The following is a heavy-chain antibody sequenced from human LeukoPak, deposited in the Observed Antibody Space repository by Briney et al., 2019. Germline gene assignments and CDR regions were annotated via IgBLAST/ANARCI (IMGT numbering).Heavy chain of an antibody. V-gene: IGHV4-38-2*02. CDR1: GYSISSGFH. CDR3: ARVKSQRGKDYYYYYMDV. D-gene: IGHD5-24*01. J-gene: IGHJ6*03. Sequence: SETLSLTCTVSGYSISSGFHWGWIRQPPGKGLEWIGNIYHNGSTYYNPSLKGRVTMSVDTSKNYFSLKLGSVTAADTAVYYCARVKSQRGKDYYYYYMDVWGKGTTVTVSS. CDR2: IYHNGST.